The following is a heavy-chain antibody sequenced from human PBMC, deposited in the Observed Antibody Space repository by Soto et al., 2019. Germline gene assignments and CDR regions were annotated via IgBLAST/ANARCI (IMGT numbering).Heavy chain of an antibody. CDR1: GYTFTSYA. CDR2: INAGNGNT. D-gene: IGHD3-10*01. Sequence: QVPLVQSGAEVKKPGASVKVSCKASGYTFTSYAMHWVRQAPGQRLEWMGWINAGNGNTKYSQKFQGRVTITRDTSAIRAYRELSSLRSEDTAVYYCARALSGSEYFDYWGQGTLVTVSS. V-gene: IGHV1-3*01. CDR3: ARALSGSEYFDY. J-gene: IGHJ4*02.